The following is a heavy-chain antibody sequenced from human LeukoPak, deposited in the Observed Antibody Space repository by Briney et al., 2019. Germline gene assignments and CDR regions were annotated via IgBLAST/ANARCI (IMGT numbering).Heavy chain of an antibody. J-gene: IGHJ5*02. CDR3: ARDDCSSISCYHNLFDP. Sequence: GGSLRLSCAASGFTFSSYWMSWVRQAPGKGLEWVANKKQDGSEKYYVDSVKGRFTISRDNAKNSLYLQMNSLRAEDTAVYYCARDDCSSISCYHNLFDPWGQGTRVTVSS. D-gene: IGHD2-2*01. V-gene: IGHV3-7*01. CDR2: KKQDGSEK. CDR1: GFTFSSYW.